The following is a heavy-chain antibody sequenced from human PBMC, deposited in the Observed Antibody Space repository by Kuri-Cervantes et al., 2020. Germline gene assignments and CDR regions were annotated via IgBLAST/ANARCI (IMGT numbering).Heavy chain of an antibody. J-gene: IGHJ4*02. CDR3: AGDYDSSGNFDY. V-gene: IGHV3-21*01. Sequence: GESLKISCAASGFTFSSYSMNWVRQAPGKGLEWVSSISSSSSYIYYADSVKGRFTISRDNAKNSLYLQMNSLRAEDTAVYYCAGDYDSSGNFDYWGQGTLVTVSS. CDR2: ISSSSSYI. CDR1: GFTFSSYS. D-gene: IGHD3-22*01.